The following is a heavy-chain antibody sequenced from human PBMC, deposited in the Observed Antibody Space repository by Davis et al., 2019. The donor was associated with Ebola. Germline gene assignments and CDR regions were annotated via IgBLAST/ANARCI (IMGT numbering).Heavy chain of an antibody. D-gene: IGHD7-27*01. Sequence: GGSLRLSCAASGFTVSSNYMSWVRQAPGKGLEWVSVIYNGGSTYYADSVKGRFTISRDNSKNTLYLQMNSLRAEDTAVYFCAKERWGFALDYWGQGTLVTVSS. V-gene: IGHV3-53*01. CDR2: IYNGGST. CDR3: AKERWGFALDY. J-gene: IGHJ4*02. CDR1: GFTVSSNY.